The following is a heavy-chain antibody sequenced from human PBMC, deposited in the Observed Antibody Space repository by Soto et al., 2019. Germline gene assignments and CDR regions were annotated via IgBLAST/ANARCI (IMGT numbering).Heavy chain of an antibody. J-gene: IGHJ6*03. V-gene: IGHV1-18*01. CDR1: GYSFTNYG. Sequence: QDQLVQSGVEVKKPGASVKVSCKASGYSFTNYGITWVRQAPGQGVEWMGWISAYNGNTNYAQKFQGGVTLTTDASTSTAYLELRSLRSDDTAVYYCARDRGVAPPVAGTTHYYYYMDVWGKGTTVTVSS. CDR3: ARDRGVAPPVAGTTHYYYYMDV. CDR2: ISAYNGNT. D-gene: IGHD6-19*01.